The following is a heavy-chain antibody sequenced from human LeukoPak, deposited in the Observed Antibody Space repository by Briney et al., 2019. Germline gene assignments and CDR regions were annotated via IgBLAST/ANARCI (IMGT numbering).Heavy chain of an antibody. Sequence: ASVKVSCKASGYTFTGYYMHWVRQAPGQGLEWMGRINPNSGGTNYAQKLQGRVTMTTDTSTSTAYMELRSLTSDDTAVYYCARTGSGSYYSFDYWGQGTLVTVSS. CDR2: INPNSGGT. V-gene: IGHV1-2*06. D-gene: IGHD3-10*01. CDR3: ARTGSGSYYSFDY. CDR1: GYTFTGYY. J-gene: IGHJ4*02.